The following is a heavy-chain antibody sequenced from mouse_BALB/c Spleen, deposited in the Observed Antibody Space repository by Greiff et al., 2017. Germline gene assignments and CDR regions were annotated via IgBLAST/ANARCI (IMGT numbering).Heavy chain of an antibody. Sequence: QVQLQQSGAELAKPGASVKMSCKASGYTFTSYWMHWVKQRPGQGLEWIGYINPSTGYTEYNQKFKDKATLTADKSSSTAYMQLSSLTSEDSAVYYCARSARAPFAYWGQGTLVTVSA. CDR2: INPSTGYT. D-gene: IGHD3-1*01. CDR3: ARSARAPFAY. CDR1: GYTFTSYW. V-gene: IGHV1-7*01. J-gene: IGHJ3*01.